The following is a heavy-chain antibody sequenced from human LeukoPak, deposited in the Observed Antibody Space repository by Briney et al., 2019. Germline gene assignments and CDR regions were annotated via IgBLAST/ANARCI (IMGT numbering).Heavy chain of an antibody. CDR1: GFTFSSYA. V-gene: IGHV3-23*01. Sequence: GGSLRLSCAASGFTFSSYAMSWVRQAPGEGLEWVSAISGSGGSTYYADSVKGRFTISRDNSKNTLYLQMNSLRAEDTAVYYCAKAHYDSSGYYPGGYWGQGTLITVSS. J-gene: IGHJ4*02. D-gene: IGHD3-22*01. CDR3: AKAHYDSSGYYPGGY. CDR2: ISGSGGST.